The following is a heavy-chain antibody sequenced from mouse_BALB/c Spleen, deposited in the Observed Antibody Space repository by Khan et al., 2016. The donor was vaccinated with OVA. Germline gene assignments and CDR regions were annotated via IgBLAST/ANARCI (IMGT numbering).Heavy chain of an antibody. CDR1: GFTFSSFG. V-gene: IGHV5-17*02. CDR3: ARSYWAY. Sequence: EVKLVESGGGLVQPGGSRKLSCAASGFTFSSFGMHWVRQAPEKGLEWVAYISSGSSTIYYADTVKGRFTISRDNPKNTLFLQMTSLRSEDTAMYYCARSYWAYWGQGTLVTVSA. CDR2: ISSGSSTI. J-gene: IGHJ3*01. D-gene: IGHD1-1*01.